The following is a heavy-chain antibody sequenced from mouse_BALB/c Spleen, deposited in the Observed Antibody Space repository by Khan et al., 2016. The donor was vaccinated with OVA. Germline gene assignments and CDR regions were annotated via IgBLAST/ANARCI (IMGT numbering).Heavy chain of an antibody. V-gene: IGHV1-4*01. D-gene: IGHD2-14*01. J-gene: IGHJ3*01. Sequence: VQLVESGAELARPGASVKMSCKASGYTFTTYTIHWVKQGPAQGLEWIGYIIPTNDYANYNQKFKDRATLTVDKSSSTAYMQLSSLTSEDSALYYCAREGAYYRSDGWFAYWGQGTLVTVSA. CDR2: IIPTNDYA. CDR3: AREGAYYRSDGWFAY. CDR1: GYTFTTYT.